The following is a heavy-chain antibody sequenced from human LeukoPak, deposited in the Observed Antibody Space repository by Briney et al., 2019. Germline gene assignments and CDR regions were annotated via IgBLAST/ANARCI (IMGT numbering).Heavy chain of an antibody. D-gene: IGHD3-10*01. J-gene: IGHJ6*03. CDR1: GFTVSSNY. CDR2: IYSGGST. Sequence: SGGTLRLSCAASGFTVSSNYMSWVRQAPGKGLEWVSVIYSGGSTYYADSVKGRFTISRDKSKNTLYLQMNSLRAEDTAVYYCARVYGVRGAYYMDVWGKGTTVTVSS. CDR3: ARVYGVRGAYYMDV. V-gene: IGHV3-66*02.